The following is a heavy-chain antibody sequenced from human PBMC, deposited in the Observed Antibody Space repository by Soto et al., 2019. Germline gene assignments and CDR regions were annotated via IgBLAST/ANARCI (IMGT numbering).Heavy chain of an antibody. D-gene: IGHD2-21*01. J-gene: IGHJ3*02. V-gene: IGHV1-46*03. Sequence: GASVKVSCKASGYTFTSYDMHWVRQATGQGLEWMGIIIPSGGSTSYAQKFQGRVTMTRDTSTSTVYMELSSLRSEDTAVYYCARLFPRGPDAFDIWGQGTMVTVSS. CDR3: ARLFPRGPDAFDI. CDR1: GYTFTSYD. CDR2: IIPSGGST.